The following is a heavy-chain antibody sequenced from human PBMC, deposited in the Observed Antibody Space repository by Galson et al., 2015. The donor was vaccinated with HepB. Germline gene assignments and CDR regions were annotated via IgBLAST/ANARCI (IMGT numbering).Heavy chain of an antibody. D-gene: IGHD3-10*01. Sequence: SVKVSCKASGYTFTSYGISWVRQAPGQGLEWMGWISAYNGNTNYAQKLQGRVTMTTDTSTSTAYMELRSLRSDDTAVYYCARDRPTYYGSGGSYYYYGMDVWGQGTTVTVSS. CDR3: ARDRPTYYGSGGSYYYYGMDV. V-gene: IGHV1-18*01. CDR1: GYTFTSYG. CDR2: ISAYNGNT. J-gene: IGHJ6*02.